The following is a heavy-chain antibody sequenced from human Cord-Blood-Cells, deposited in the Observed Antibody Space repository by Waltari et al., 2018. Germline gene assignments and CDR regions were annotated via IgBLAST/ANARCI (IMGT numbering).Heavy chain of an antibody. Sequence: QVQLVQSGAEVKKPGSSVKVSCKASGGTFSSYAIRWVRQAPGQGLEWMGGIIPIFGTANYAQKFQGRVTITADESTSTAYMELSSLRSEDTAVYYCARGSTYYYGSGSYYYYYMDVWGKGTTVTVSS. CDR1: GGTFSSYA. D-gene: IGHD3-10*01. CDR2: IIPIFGTA. V-gene: IGHV1-69*01. J-gene: IGHJ6*03. CDR3: ARGSTYYYGSGSYYYYYMDV.